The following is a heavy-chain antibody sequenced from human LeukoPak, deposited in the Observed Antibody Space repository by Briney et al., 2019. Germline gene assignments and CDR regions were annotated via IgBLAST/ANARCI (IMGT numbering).Heavy chain of an antibody. CDR1: GFTFSGYG. D-gene: IGHD3-22*01. CDR3: AKKYYYDSSGYYLFDY. Sequence: PGGSLRLSCAASGFTFSGYGMHWVRQAPGKGLEWVSAISGSGGSTYYADSVKGRFTISRDNSKNTLYLQMNSLRAEDTAVYYCAKKYYYDSSGYYLFDYWGQGTLVTVSS. V-gene: IGHV3-23*01. J-gene: IGHJ4*02. CDR2: ISGSGGST.